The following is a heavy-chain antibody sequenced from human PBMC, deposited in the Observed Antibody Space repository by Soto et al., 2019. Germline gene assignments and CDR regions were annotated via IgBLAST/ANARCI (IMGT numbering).Heavy chain of an antibody. CDR2: IWYDGSNK. V-gene: IGHV3-33*01. CDR3: ARDLGSAVYQLLPRYYYYGLDV. D-gene: IGHD2-2*01. J-gene: IGHJ6*02. CDR1: VFTFSSYC. Sequence: PGGSLRLSFSASVFTFSSYCMHWVRQAPGKGLEWVAVIWYDGSNKYYADSVKGRFTISRDNSKNTLYLQMNSLRAEDTAVYYCARDLGSAVYQLLPRYYYYGLDVWGQGTTVTVSS.